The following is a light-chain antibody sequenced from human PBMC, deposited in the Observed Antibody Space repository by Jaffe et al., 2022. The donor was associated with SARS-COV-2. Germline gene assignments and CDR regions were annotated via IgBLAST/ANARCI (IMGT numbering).Light chain of an antibody. CDR3: YSTDSSGNHFV. CDR1: ALPKKY. Sequence: SYELTQPPSVSVSPGQTARITCSGDALPKKYAYWYQQKSGRAPVLVIYEDDKRPSGIPERFSGSTSGTMATLSISGAQVEDEADYYCYSTDSSGNHFVFGTGTKVTVL. V-gene: IGLV3-10*01. J-gene: IGLJ1*01. CDR2: EDD.